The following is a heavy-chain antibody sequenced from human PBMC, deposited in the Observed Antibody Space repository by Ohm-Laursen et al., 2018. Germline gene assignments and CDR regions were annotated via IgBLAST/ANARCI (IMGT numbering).Heavy chain of an antibody. CDR2: ISNGGSNK. CDR1: GFTFSSYS. V-gene: IGHV3-48*03. Sequence: GSLRLSCAASGFTFSSYSMNWVRQAPGKGLEWLSYISNGGSNKDYADSVKGRFTISRDNAKNSLYLQMNSLRAEDTAVYYCARDFIVGINGNAFDIWGQGTMVTVSS. D-gene: IGHD1-26*01. J-gene: IGHJ3*02. CDR3: ARDFIVGINGNAFDI.